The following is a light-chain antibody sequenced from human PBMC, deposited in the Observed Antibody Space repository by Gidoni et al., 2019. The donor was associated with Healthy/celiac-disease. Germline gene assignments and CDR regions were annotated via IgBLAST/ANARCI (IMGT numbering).Light chain of an antibody. V-gene: IGKV3-11*01. J-gene: IGKJ4*01. Sequence: EIVLTQPPATLSLSPGERATLSCRASQSVSSYLAWYQQKPGQAPRLLIYDASNRATGIPARFRGSGSGTDFTLTISSLEPEDFAVYYCQQRSNWPPLTFGGGTKVEIQ. CDR1: QSVSSY. CDR3: QQRSNWPPLT. CDR2: DAS.